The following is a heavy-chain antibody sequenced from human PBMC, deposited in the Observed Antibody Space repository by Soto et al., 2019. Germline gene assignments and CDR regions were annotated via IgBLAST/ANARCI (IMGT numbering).Heavy chain of an antibody. Sequence: SGPTLVNPTQTLTVTCTFSGFSLSTTGMRVSWIRQPPGKALEWLARIDWDNDKFYSTSLKARLTISKDSSKNRVVLTMTNMDPVDTATYYCARMFHCSGGTCPFDYWGQGALVTVS. D-gene: IGHD2-15*01. CDR3: ARMFHCSGGTCPFDY. J-gene: IGHJ4*02. V-gene: IGHV2-70*04. CDR2: IDWDNDK. CDR1: GFSLSTTGMR.